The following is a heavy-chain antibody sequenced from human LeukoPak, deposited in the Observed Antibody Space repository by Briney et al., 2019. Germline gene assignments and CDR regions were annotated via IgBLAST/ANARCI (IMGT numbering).Heavy chain of an antibody. J-gene: IGHJ5*01. CDR1: GDSISTSIHY. CDR3: ARRPPISCINQFCHGHWFDS. Sequence: SETLSLTCSVSGDSISTSIHYWDWIRQPPGKGPEWIGSIHNSGNTYYNPSLRSRVSLSTDTSNNQFSLRMTSLTAADTALYYCARRPPISCINQFCHGHWFDSWGQGTLVTVSS. CDR2: IHNSGNT. D-gene: IGHD2-8*01. V-gene: IGHV4-39*01.